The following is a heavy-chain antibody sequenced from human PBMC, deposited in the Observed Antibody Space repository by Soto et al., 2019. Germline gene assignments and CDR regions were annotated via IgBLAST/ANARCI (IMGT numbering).Heavy chain of an antibody. Sequence: QVQLVESGGGVVQPGRSLRLSCAASGFTFISYGMHWVRQAPGKGLEWVAVIWYDGSNKYYADSVKCRFTISRDNSKNTLYLQMNSLRAEATAVYYCARAFPHPAEDGMDVWGQGTTVTVSS. CDR3: ARAFPHPAEDGMDV. CDR1: GFTFISYG. J-gene: IGHJ6*02. CDR2: IWYDGSNK. V-gene: IGHV3-33*01.